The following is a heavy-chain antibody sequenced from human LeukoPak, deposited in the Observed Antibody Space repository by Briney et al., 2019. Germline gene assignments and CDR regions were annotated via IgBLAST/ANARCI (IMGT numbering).Heavy chain of an antibody. CDR1: GGSISSYY. CDR3: ARDCSGGSCYYFDY. D-gene: IGHD2-15*01. CDR2: IYHSGST. J-gene: IGHJ4*02. Sequence: PSETLSLTCTVSGGSISSYYWSWIRQPPGKGLEWIGEIYHSGSTNYNPSLKSRVTISVDKSKNQFSLKLSSVTAADTAVYYCARDCSGGSCYYFDYWGQGTLVTVSS. V-gene: IGHV4-59*12.